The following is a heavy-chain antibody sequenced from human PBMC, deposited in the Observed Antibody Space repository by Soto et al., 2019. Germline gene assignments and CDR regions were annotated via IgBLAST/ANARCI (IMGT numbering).Heavy chain of an antibody. V-gene: IGHV4-59*08. CDR2: IYYSGST. Sequence: QVQLQESGPGLVKPSETLSLTCTVSGGSISSYYWSWIRQPPGKGLEWIGYIYYSGSTNYNPSLKSRVTISVDTSKNQFSLKLSSVTAADTAVYYCARFNGLDAFDFWGQGTMVTVSS. CDR1: GGSISSYY. J-gene: IGHJ3*01. CDR3: ARFNGLDAFDF.